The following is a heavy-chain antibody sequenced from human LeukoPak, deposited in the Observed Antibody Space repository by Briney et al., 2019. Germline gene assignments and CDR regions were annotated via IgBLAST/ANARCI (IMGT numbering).Heavy chain of an antibody. Sequence: ASVKVSCKASGGTFSSYAISWVRQAPGQGLEWMGGIIPIFGTANYAQKFQGRVTITADESTGTAYMELSSLRSEDTAVYYCARDWRPDAFDIWGQGTMVTVSS. CDR1: GGTFSSYA. CDR2: IIPIFGTA. J-gene: IGHJ3*02. V-gene: IGHV1-69*13. D-gene: IGHD6-6*01. CDR3: ARDWRPDAFDI.